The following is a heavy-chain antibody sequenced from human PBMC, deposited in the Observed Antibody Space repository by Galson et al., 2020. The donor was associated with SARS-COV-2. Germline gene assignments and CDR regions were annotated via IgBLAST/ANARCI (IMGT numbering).Heavy chain of an antibody. CDR3: ARDLVGTTNVWFDP. V-gene: IGHV1-2*02. CDR1: GYAFTAHF. Sequence: GESLKISCKASGYAFTAHFIHWLRQAPGQRLEWMGWINPNTGATNYAQRFQGRVTMTRDTSINTAYMDLNSLSSDDTAVYYCARDLVGTTNVWFDPWGQGTLVTVSS. J-gene: IGHJ5*02. CDR2: INPNTGAT. D-gene: IGHD1-26*01.